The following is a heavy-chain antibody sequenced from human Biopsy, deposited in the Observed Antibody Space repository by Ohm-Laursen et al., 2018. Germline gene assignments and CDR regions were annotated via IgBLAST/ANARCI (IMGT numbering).Heavy chain of an antibody. V-gene: IGHV4-4*07. D-gene: IGHD6-19*01. CDR1: GDSINNYY. CDR2: IYTSGSP. J-gene: IGHJ4*02. CDR3: ARGRRTSGWPYFDN. Sequence: GTLSLTCTVCGDSINNYYWSWIPQPAGKGLGWIGRIYTSGSPNYNLSLESRVTMSVDTSKNQFSLNLRSVTAADTAVYYCARGRRTSGWPYFDNWGQGALVIVSP.